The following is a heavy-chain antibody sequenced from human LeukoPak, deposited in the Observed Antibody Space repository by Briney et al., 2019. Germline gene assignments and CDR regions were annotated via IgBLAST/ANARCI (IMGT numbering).Heavy chain of an antibody. Sequence: GGSLRLSCAASGFTFSNCWMYWVRQAPGKGLVWVSRINTDGISTTYADSVKGRFTISRDNAKNTLFLQMNSLRAEDTAVYYCARNYGAGLVDYWGQGTLVTVSS. CDR1: GFTFSNCW. V-gene: IGHV3-74*03. CDR3: ARNYGAGLVDY. D-gene: IGHD3-10*01. CDR2: INTDGIST. J-gene: IGHJ4*02.